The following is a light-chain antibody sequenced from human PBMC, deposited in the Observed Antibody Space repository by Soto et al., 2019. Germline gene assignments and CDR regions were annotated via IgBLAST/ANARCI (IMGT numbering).Light chain of an antibody. J-gene: IGLJ3*02. V-gene: IGLV4-69*01. CDR3: QTWGTGIPV. CDR2: LNSDGSH. Sequence: QAVLTQSPSASASLGASVKLTCTLSSGHSSYAIAWHQQQPEKGPRYLMKLNSDGSHSKGDEIPDRFSGSSSGAERYLTISSLQSEDEADYYCQTWGTGIPVFGGGTKLTVL. CDR1: SGHSSYA.